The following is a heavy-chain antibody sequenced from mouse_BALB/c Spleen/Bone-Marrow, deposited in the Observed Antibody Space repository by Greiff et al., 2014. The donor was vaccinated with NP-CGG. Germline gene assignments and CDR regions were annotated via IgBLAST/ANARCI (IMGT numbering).Heavy chain of an antibody. CDR2: IYPGDGDT. CDR3: ARDDGFAY. J-gene: IGHJ3*01. CDR1: GYAFSSYW. V-gene: IGHV1-80*01. D-gene: IGHD2-12*01. Sequence: QVKLQQPGAELVRPGSSVKISCKASGYAFSSYWMNWVKQRPGQGLEWIGQIYPGDGDTNYNGKFKGKATLTADKSSSTAYMQLSSLTSEDSAVYFCARDDGFAYWGQGTLVTVSA.